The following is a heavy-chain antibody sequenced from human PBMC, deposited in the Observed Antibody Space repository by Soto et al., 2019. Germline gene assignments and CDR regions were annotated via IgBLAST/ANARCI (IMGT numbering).Heavy chain of an antibody. CDR1: GGSISSGDYY. CDR3: ARYNSWIDYYGMDV. D-gene: IGHD1-20*01. J-gene: IGHJ6*02. CDR2: IYYSGST. V-gene: IGHV4-30-4*01. Sequence: QVQLQESGPGLVKPSQTLSLTCTVSGGSISSGDYYWSWIRQPPGKGLEWIGYIYYSGSTYYNPSLKSRVTISVDTSTNQSSLKLSSVTAADKAVYYCARYNSWIDYYGMDVWGQGTTVTVSS.